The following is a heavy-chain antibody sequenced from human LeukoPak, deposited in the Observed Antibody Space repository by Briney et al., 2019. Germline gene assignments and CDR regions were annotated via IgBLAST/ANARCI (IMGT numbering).Heavy chain of an antibody. CDR2: VYYSGST. Sequence: PSETLSLTCTVSGGSISSYYWSWIRQPPGKGLEWIGYVYYSGSTNYNPSLKSRVTISVDTSKNQFSLKLSSVTAADTAVYYCAKDPRGLPTFDDWGQGTLVTVSS. CDR1: GGSISSYY. V-gene: IGHV4-59*01. CDR3: AKDPRGLPTFDD. J-gene: IGHJ4*02. D-gene: IGHD4-11*01.